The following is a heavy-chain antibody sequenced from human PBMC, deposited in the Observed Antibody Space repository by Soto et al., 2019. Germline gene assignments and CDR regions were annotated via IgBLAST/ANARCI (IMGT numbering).Heavy chain of an antibody. CDR1: GFTFSDHY. J-gene: IGHJ4*02. CDR3: ARASRYCSGVSCYAGGDC. Sequence: EVQLVESGGGLVQPGWSRRLSCAASGFTFSDHYMAWVRQAPGKGLEWVARSRDKANSYTAEYAASVKGRFTISRDDSENSLYLQMKSLKTEDTAVYYCARASRYCSGVSCYAGGDCWGQGTLVTVSS. CDR2: SRDKANSYTA. D-gene: IGHD2-15*01. V-gene: IGHV3-72*01.